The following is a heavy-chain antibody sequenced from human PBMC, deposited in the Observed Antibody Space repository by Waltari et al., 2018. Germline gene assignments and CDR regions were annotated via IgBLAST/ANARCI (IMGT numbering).Heavy chain of an antibody. CDR1: GGSMSSSSYY. CDR3: ARCSGTYYSDFDY. D-gene: IGHD3-10*02. J-gene: IGHJ4*02. Sequence: QLQLQESGPGLVKPSETLSLTCTVSGGSMSSSSYYWGWIRQPPGKGLEWIGSVYYSGSTYYNPSLKSRVTISVDTSKNQFSLKLSSVTAADTAVYFCARCSGTYYSDFDYWGQGTLVIVSS. CDR2: VYYSGST. V-gene: IGHV4-39*01.